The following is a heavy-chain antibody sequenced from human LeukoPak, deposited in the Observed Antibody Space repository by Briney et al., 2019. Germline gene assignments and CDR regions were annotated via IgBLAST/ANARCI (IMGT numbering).Heavy chain of an antibody. CDR2: INHSGST. CDR3: ARDRRSSSGWYTLHLPIDY. D-gene: IGHD6-19*01. CDR1: GGSFSGYY. V-gene: IGHV4-34*01. J-gene: IGHJ4*02. Sequence: PSETLSLTCAVYGGSFSGYYWSWIRQPPGKGLEWIGEINHSGSTNYNPSLKSRVTISVDTSKNQFSLKLSSVTAADTAVYYCARDRRSSSGWYTLHLPIDYWGQGTLVTVSS.